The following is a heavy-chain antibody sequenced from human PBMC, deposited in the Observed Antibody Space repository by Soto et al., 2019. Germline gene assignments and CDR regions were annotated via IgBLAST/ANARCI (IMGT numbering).Heavy chain of an antibody. D-gene: IGHD4-17*01. CDR1: GGSISSYY. CDR2: IYYSGGT. V-gene: IGHV4-59*08. J-gene: IGHJ4*02. Sequence: SETLSLTCTVSGGSISSYYWSWIRQPPGKGLEWIGYIYYSGGTNYNPSLKSRVTISVATSKNQFSLKLSSVTAADTDVYYCARRYGDYFDFWGQGTLVTVSS. CDR3: ARRYGDYFDF.